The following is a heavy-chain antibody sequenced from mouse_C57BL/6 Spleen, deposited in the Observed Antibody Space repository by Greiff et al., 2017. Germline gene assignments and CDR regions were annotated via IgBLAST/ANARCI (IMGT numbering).Heavy chain of an antibody. J-gene: IGHJ4*01. CDR2: ISDGGSYT. CDR3: ARWLLRDYYAMDY. CDR1: GFTFSSYA. Sequence: DVMLVESGGGLVKPGGSLKLSCAASGFTFSSYAMSWVRQTPEKRLEWVATISDGGSYTYYPDNVKGRFTISRDNAKNNLYLQMSHLKSEDTAMYYCARWLLRDYYAMDYWGQGTSVTVSS. D-gene: IGHD2-3*01. V-gene: IGHV5-4*03.